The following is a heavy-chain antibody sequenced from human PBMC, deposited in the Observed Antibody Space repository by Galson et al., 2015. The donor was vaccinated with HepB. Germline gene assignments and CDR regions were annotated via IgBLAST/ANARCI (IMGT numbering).Heavy chain of an antibody. Sequence: PALVKPTQTLTLTCTVSGFSLSNARMGVSWIRQPPGKALEWLAHIFSNDEKSYSTSLKSRLTISKDTSKSQVVLTMTNMDPVDTATYYCARAVEMATIWFDPWGQGTLVTVSS. J-gene: IGHJ5*02. CDR3: ARAVEMATIWFDP. V-gene: IGHV2-26*01. D-gene: IGHD5-24*01. CDR1: GFSLSNARMG. CDR2: IFSNDEK.